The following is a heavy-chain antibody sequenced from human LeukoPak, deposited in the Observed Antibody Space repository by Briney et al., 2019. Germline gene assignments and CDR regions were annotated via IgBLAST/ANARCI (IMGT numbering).Heavy chain of an antibody. Sequence: GGSLRLSCAASGFTFSSYWMHWVRQAPGKGLVWVSRINTDGSSTTYADSVKGRFTISRDNGKKTLYLQMNSLRAEDTAVYHCARGNFPGSPSFSNDDAFDIWGQGTMVTVSS. CDR1: GFTFSSYW. CDR3: ARGNFPGSPSFSNDDAFDI. V-gene: IGHV3-74*01. J-gene: IGHJ3*02. CDR2: INTDGSST. D-gene: IGHD1-26*01.